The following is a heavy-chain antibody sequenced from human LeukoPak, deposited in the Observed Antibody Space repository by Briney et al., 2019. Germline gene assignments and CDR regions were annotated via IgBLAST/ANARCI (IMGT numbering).Heavy chain of an antibody. J-gene: IGHJ6*03. Sequence: SETLSLTCTVSGGSISSSSYYWGWIRQPPGKGLEWIGSIYYSGSTYYNPSLKSRVTISVDTSKNQFSLKVRSVTAADTAVYFCARGRITMIRGVTIRKGPPEDNYYMDVWGKGTAVTVSS. D-gene: IGHD3-10*01. CDR2: IYYSGST. CDR3: ARGRITMIRGVTIRKGPPEDNYYMDV. V-gene: IGHV4-39*07. CDR1: GGSISSSSYY.